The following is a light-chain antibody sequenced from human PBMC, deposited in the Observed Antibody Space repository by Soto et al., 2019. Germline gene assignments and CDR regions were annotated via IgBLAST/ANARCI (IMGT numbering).Light chain of an antibody. V-gene: IGKV3-20*01. Sequence: EIVLTQSPGTLSLSPGERATLSCRASQSVSSSYFAWYQQKPGQAPRLLIYGASSRATGIPDRFSGRGSGKDFTLTISRLEPEDLAVYYCHQYDESPWTFGQGTKVEIK. CDR1: QSVSSSY. J-gene: IGKJ1*01. CDR3: HQYDESPWT. CDR2: GAS.